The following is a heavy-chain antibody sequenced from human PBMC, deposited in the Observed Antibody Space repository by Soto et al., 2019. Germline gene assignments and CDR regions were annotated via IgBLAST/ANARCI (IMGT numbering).Heavy chain of an antibody. V-gene: IGHV1-2*02. J-gene: IGHJ4*02. D-gene: IGHD1-26*01. CDR3: ALPRVGATYTN. Sequence: GASVKVSCKASGYTFTAYYIHWVRQAPGQGPEWMGWISPSTAYTNYAQKFQGRVTMTRDPSISTAYMELSRLRSDDTAVYYCALPRVGATYTNWGQGTRVTVSS. CDR2: ISPSTAYT. CDR1: GYTFTAYY.